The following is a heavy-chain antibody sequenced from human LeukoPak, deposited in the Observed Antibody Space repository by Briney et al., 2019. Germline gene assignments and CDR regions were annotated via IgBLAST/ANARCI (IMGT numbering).Heavy chain of an antibody. V-gene: IGHV3-30-3*01. CDR3: ARVPDTAMADY. CDR1: GFTFSSYA. J-gene: IGHJ4*02. D-gene: IGHD5-18*01. Sequence: PGGSLRLSCAASGFTFSSYAMHWVRQAPGKGLGWVAVISYDGSNKYYADSVKGRFTISRDNSKNTLYLQMNSLRAEDTAVYYCARVPDTAMADYWGQGTLVTVSS. CDR2: ISYDGSNK.